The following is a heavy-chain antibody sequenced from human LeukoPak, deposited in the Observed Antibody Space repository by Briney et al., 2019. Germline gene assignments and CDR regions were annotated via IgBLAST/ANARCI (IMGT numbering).Heavy chain of an antibody. CDR2: IYYSGST. CDR1: GGSISSGGYY. J-gene: IGHJ6*03. V-gene: IGHV4-31*03. D-gene: IGHD5-18*01. Sequence: SETLSLTCTVSGGSISSGGYYCSWIRQHPGKGLEWIGYIYYSGSTYYNPSLKSRVTMSVDTSKNQLSLKLSSVTAADTAVYYCARGPAGYSFGLHYMDVWGRGTTVTVSS. CDR3: ARGPAGYSFGLHYMDV.